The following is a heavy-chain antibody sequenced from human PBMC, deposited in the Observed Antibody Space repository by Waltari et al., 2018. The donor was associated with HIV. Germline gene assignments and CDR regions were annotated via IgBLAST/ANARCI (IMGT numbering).Heavy chain of an antibody. Sequence: EVHLAQSGAEVKKPGESLKSSCKAAGYTFTSSWIGWVRQMPGKGLEWMGIIYPGDSDTRYSPSFQGQVTISADKSITTVYLQWSTLKASDTAIYYCARHVRVLQPTVAIGGMDVWGQGTSVTVSS. D-gene: IGHD2-21*01. CDR3: ARHVRVLQPTVAIGGMDV. CDR2: IYPGDSDT. CDR1: GYTFTSSW. V-gene: IGHV5-51*01. J-gene: IGHJ6*02.